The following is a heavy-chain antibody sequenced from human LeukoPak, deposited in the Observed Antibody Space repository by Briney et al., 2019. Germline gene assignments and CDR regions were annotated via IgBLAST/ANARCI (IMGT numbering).Heavy chain of an antibody. D-gene: IGHD3-9*01. CDR3: ARAPFEDPTFFDP. V-gene: IGHV1-8*01. CDR2: MNPNSGNT. Sequence: ASVKVSCKASGYTFTSYDINWVRQATGQGLEWMGWMNPNSGNTGYAQKFQGRVTMTRNTSISTAYMELSSLRSEDTAVYYCARAPFEDPTFFDPWGQGTLVTVSS. CDR1: GYTFTSYD. J-gene: IGHJ5*02.